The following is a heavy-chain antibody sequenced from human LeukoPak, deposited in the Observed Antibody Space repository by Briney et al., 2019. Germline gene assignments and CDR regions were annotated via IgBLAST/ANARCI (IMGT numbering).Heavy chain of an antibody. Sequence: SETLSLTCTVSGGSISSYYWSWIRQPPGKGLEWIGYIYTSGSTNYNPSLKSRVTKSVDTSKNQFSLKLSSVTAADTAVYYCARRDSSGYFFDYWGQGTLVTVSS. V-gene: IGHV4-4*09. CDR3: ARRDSSGYFFDY. J-gene: IGHJ4*02. CDR2: IYTSGST. D-gene: IGHD3-22*01. CDR1: GGSISSYY.